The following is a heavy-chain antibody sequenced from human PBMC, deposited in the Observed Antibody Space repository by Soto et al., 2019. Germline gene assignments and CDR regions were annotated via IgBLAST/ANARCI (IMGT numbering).Heavy chain of an antibody. J-gene: IGHJ3*02. V-gene: IGHV3-23*01. CDR2: ISGSGGST. Sequence: GGSLRLSCAASGFTFSSYAMSWVRQAPGKGLEWVSAISGSGGSTYYADSVKGRFTISRDNSKNTLYLQMNSLRAEDTAVYYCAKDSPPSRYSGYDSSIWGQGTMVTVSS. CDR1: GFTFSSYA. D-gene: IGHD5-12*01. CDR3: AKDSPPSRYSGYDSSI.